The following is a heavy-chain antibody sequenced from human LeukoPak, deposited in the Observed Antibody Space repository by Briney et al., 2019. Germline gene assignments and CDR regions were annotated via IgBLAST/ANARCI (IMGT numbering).Heavy chain of an antibody. V-gene: IGHV3-15*01. CDR2: IKSKSDGGTT. Sequence: GRSLRLSCAASGFTFSNAWMSCVRQAPGKGLEWVGRIKSKSDGGTTDYAAPVKGRFTISRDDSKNTLYLQMNSLKTEDTAVYYCTTDYRDSSGRDFQHWGQGTLVTVSS. CDR1: GFTFSNAW. CDR3: TTDYRDSSGRDFQH. J-gene: IGHJ1*01. D-gene: IGHD3-22*01.